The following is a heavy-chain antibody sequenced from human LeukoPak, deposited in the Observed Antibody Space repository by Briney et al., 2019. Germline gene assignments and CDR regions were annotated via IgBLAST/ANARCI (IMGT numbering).Heavy chain of an antibody. CDR2: IIPIFGTA. Sequence: ASVKVSCKASGGTFSSYAISWVRQAPGQGLEWMGGIIPIFGTANYAQKFQGRVTITADESTSTAYMELSSLRSEDTAVYYCARTEMRRCALSETPNDYGDYVESTVALCKTYYYYYGMDVWGQGTTVTVSS. J-gene: IGHJ6*02. CDR3: ARTEMRRCALSETPNDYGDYVESTVALCKTYYYYYGMDV. D-gene: IGHD4-17*01. V-gene: IGHV1-69*01. CDR1: GGTFSSYA.